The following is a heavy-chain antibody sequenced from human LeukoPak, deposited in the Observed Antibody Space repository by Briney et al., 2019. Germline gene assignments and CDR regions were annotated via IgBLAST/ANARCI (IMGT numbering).Heavy chain of an antibody. CDR1: GYTFTSYG. Sequence: ASVKVSCMASGYTFTSYGISWVRQAPGQGLEWMGWISAYNGNTNYAQKLQGRVTMTTDTSTSTAYMELRSLRSDDTAVYYCARDLSSGWYGDNWFDPWGQGTLVTVSS. CDR2: ISAYNGNT. J-gene: IGHJ5*02. V-gene: IGHV1-18*01. CDR3: ARDLSSGWYGDNWFDP. D-gene: IGHD6-19*01.